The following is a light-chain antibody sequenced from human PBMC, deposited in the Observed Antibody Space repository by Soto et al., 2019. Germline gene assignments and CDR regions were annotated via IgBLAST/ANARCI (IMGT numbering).Light chain of an antibody. J-gene: IGKJ4*01. CDR1: QSISSY. CDR2: AAS. Sequence: DIQMTQSPSSLSASVGDSVTIPCRASQSISSYLNWYQQKPGEAPKVLIYAASSLQSGVPSRFSGSGSGTDFTLTITSLQPEDFATYYCQQSYSTPLTFGGGTKVDIK. CDR3: QQSYSTPLT. V-gene: IGKV1-39*01.